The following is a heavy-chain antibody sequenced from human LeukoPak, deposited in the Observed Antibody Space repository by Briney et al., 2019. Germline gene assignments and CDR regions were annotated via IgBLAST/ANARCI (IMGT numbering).Heavy chain of an antibody. D-gene: IGHD6-19*01. CDR3: ARTMYSSGWGVGY. V-gene: IGHV1-2*02. CDR1: GYTFTSYY. J-gene: IGHJ4*02. CDR2: INPNSGGT. Sequence: ASVKVSCKASGYTFTSYYMHWVRQAPGQGLEWMGWINPNSGGTNYAQKFQGRVTMTRDTSISTAYMELSRLRSDDTAVYYCARTMYSSGWGVGYWGQGTLVTVSS.